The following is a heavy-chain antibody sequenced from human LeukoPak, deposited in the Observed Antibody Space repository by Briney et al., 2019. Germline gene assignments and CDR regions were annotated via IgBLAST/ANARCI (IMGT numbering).Heavy chain of an antibody. D-gene: IGHD2-2*01. CDR3: AAEEYCSSTSCYDPAFDI. CDR1: GFTFSDYY. CDR2: ISSSGSTI. Sequence: GGSLRLSCAASGFTFSDYYMSWIRQAPGKGLEWVSYISSSGSTIYYADSVKGRFTISRDNAKNSLYLQMNSLRAEDTAVYYCAAEEYCSSTSCYDPAFDIWGQGTMVTVSS. J-gene: IGHJ3*02. V-gene: IGHV3-11*04.